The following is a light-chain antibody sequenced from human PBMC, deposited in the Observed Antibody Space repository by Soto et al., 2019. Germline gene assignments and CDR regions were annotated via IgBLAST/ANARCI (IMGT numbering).Light chain of an antibody. CDR1: QSVGDTF. Sequence: EIVMTQSPATVSLSPMERATLSFMAIQSVGDTFLSWYQQKPGLAPRLLIYGVSNRATGIPDRFSGSGSGTDFILTISRLEPEDFALYYCGQFVSSPPRTFGQGTKVDIK. V-gene: IGKV3-20*01. CDR2: GVS. CDR3: GQFVSSPPRT. J-gene: IGKJ1*01.